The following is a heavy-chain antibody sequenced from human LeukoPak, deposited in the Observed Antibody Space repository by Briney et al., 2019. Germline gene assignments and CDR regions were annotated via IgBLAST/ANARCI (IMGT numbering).Heavy chain of an antibody. V-gene: IGHV1-18*01. CDR1: GYTFTSYG. CDR2: ISPYNGNT. CDR3: ARDRVYYDSSGYYYFQH. D-gene: IGHD3-22*01. Sequence: ASVKVSCKASGYTFTSYGISWVRQAPGQGLEWMGWISPYNGNTNYAQKLQGRVTMTTDTSTSTAYMELRSLRSDDTAVYYCARDRVYYDSSGYYYFQHWGQGTLVTVSS. J-gene: IGHJ1*01.